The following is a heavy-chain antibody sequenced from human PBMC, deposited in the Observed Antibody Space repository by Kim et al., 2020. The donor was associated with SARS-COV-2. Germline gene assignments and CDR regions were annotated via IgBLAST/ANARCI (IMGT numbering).Heavy chain of an antibody. Sequence: GGSLRLSCAASGFTFSSYGMHWVRQAPGKGLEWVAVISYDGSNKYYADSVKGRFTISRDNSKNTLYLQMNSLRAEDTAVYYCRYSGYDRGIGVQYYFDYWGQGTLVTVSS. J-gene: IGHJ4*02. CDR2: ISYDGSNK. CDR1: GFTFSSYG. V-gene: IGHV3-30*03. D-gene: IGHD5-12*01. CDR3: RYSGYDRGIGVQYYFDY.